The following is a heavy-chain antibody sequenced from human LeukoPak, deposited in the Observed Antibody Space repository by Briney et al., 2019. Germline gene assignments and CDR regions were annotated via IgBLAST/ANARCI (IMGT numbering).Heavy chain of an antibody. CDR2: IKQDGNEK. CDR1: GFTPSSYE. CDR3: AREYFYGSGSYYNGY. V-gene: IGHV3-7*04. J-gene: IGHJ4*02. D-gene: IGHD3-10*01. Sequence: GGSLRLSCAASGFTPSSYEMNWVRQAPGKGLEWVANIKQDGNEKYYVDSVKGRFTISRDNAKNSLYLHMNSLRAEDTAVYYCAREYFYGSGSYYNGYWGQGALVTVSS.